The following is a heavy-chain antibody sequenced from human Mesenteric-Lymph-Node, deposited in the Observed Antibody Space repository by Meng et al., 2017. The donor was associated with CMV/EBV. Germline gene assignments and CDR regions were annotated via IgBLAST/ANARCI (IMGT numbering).Heavy chain of an antibody. J-gene: IGHJ1*01. CDR2: MASGGST. CDR3: AKDPYHYGSGTGYFQH. D-gene: IGHD3-10*01. Sequence: GESLKISCVASGITFSNYGVYWVRHTPDKGLEWVASMASGGSTYYADSVKGRSTISRDKSKNTLYLQMNSLRAEDTAVYYCAKDPYHYGSGTGYFQHWGQGTLVTVSS. V-gene: IGHV3-23*01. CDR1: GITFSNYG.